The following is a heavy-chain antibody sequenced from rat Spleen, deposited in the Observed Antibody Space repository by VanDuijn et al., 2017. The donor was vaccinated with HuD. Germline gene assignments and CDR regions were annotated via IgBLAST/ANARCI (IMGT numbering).Heavy chain of an antibody. V-gene: IGHV5-29*01. CDR2: ISSDGSRT. J-gene: IGHJ1*01. D-gene: IGHD2-2*01. CDR3: ARAGYLRDWYFDF. CDR1: GFAFSDFF. Sequence: EVRLVESDGGLVQPGGSLKLSCAASGFAFSDFFMAWVRQAPAKGLEWVATISSDGSRTYYRDSVKGRFTISRDNAKSTLYVQMDSLRSEDTATYYCARAGYLRDWYFDFWGPGTMVTVSS.